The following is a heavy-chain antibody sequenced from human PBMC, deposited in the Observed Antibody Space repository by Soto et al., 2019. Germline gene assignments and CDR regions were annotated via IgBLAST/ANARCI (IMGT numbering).Heavy chain of an antibody. V-gene: IGHV4-34*01. CDR3: ARVAPSRITIFGVVIPADWYCDL. J-gene: IGHJ2*01. CDR1: VGSFSGYY. Sequence: SETMSLTCSVYVGSFSGYYWSWIRQPPGKGLEWIGEINHSGSTNYNPSLKSRVTISVDTSKNQFSLKLSSVTAADTAVYYCARVAPSRITIFGVVIPADWYCDLWGRGNVVTVS. D-gene: IGHD3-3*01. CDR2: INHSGST.